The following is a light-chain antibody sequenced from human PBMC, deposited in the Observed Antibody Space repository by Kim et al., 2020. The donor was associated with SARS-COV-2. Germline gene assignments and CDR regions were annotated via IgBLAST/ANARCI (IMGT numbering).Light chain of an antibody. CDR2: RDS. J-gene: IGLJ1*01. V-gene: IGLV3-9*01. Sequence: VALGQTASITCGGNNMGSKNVHWYQQKPGQAPVLVIYRDSNRPSGIPERFSGSNSGNTATLTISRAQAGDEADYYCQVWDSSTYVFGTGTKVTVL. CDR3: QVWDSSTYV. CDR1: NMGSKN.